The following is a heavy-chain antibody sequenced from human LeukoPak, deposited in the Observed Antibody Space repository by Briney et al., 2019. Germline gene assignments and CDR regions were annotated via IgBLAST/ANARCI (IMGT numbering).Heavy chain of an antibody. Sequence: ASVKVSCKASGGTFSSYAISWVRQAPGQGLEWMGRIIPILGIANYAQKFQGRVTITADKSTSTAYKELSSLRSEDTAVYYCARDREAYCGGDCYSTLYYYYYGMDVWGQGTTVTVSS. D-gene: IGHD2-21*02. J-gene: IGHJ6*02. V-gene: IGHV1-69*04. CDR3: ARDREAYCGGDCYSTLYYYYYGMDV. CDR1: GGTFSSYA. CDR2: IIPILGIA.